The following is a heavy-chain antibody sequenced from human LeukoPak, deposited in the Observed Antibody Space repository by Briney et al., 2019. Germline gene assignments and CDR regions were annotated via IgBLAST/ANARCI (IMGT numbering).Heavy chain of an antibody. CDR2: IYYSGNT. CDR3: ARGPYSYDSSGAFDI. Sequence: PSETLSLTCTVSGGSISSYYWSWIRQPPGKGLEWIGYIYYSGNTNYNPSLKSRVTISVDTSKNQFSLKLSSVTAADTAVYFCARGPYSYDSSGAFDIWGQGTMVTVSS. V-gene: IGHV4-59*08. J-gene: IGHJ3*02. D-gene: IGHD3-22*01. CDR1: GGSISSYY.